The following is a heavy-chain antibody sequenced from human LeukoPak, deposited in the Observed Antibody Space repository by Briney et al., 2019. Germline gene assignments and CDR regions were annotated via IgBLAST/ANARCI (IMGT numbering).Heavy chain of an antibody. Sequence: GGSLRLSCAASGFTFSSYSMNWVRQAPGKGLEWISFVSISSGTIYYADSVKGRFRISRDNAKSSLDLETNSLRAEDTAVYYCARAMSTFGGVRNYFDSWGQGTLVTVSS. CDR1: GFTFSSYS. J-gene: IGHJ4*02. CDR3: ARAMSTFGGVRNYFDS. V-gene: IGHV3-48*04. CDR2: VSISSGTI. D-gene: IGHD3-16*01.